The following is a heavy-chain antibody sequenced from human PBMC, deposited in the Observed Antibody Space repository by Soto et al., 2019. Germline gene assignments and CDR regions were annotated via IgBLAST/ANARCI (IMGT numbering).Heavy chain of an antibody. V-gene: IGHV3-23*01. J-gene: IGHJ6*03. CDR3: AKATRYDVLLTLHRGGDYNYMVV. D-gene: IGHD3-9*01. Sequence: PGGSLRLSCAASGFTFTTYPMSCVLLAPGKGLEWVSGLSGGGGSTYYADSVKGRFTISRDNSKTPLYLQMNSLRVEDTAVYYCAKATRYDVLLTLHRGGDYNYMVVWFNAPTVTVS. CDR2: LSGGGGST. CDR1: GFTFTTYP.